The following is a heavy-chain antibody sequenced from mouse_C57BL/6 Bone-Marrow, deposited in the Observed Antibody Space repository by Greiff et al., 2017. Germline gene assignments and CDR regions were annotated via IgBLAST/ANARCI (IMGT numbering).Heavy chain of an antibody. CDR2: IYPGSGNT. Sequence: VQLVESGPELVKPGASVKISCKASGYSFTSYYIHWVKQRPGQGLEWIGWIYPGSGNTKYNEKFKGKATLTVDTSSSTAYMQLSSLTSEDSAFYCCARRSLYDQYWYFDDWGTGTTVTVSS. J-gene: IGHJ1*03. CDR1: GYSFTSYY. D-gene: IGHD2-3*01. V-gene: IGHV1-66*01. CDR3: ARRSLYDQYWYFDD.